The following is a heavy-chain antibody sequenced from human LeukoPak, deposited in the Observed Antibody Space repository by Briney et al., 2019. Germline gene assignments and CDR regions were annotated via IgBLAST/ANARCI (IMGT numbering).Heavy chain of an antibody. CDR2: ISSSGSTI. D-gene: IGHD2-15*01. CDR1: GFTFSDYY. V-gene: IGHV3-11*01. Sequence: GGSLRLSCAASGFTFSDYYMSWIRQAPGKGLEWVSYISSSGSTIYYADSVKGRSTISRDNAKNSLYLQMNSLRAEDTAVYYCASSTASYCNGGSCGYDYYGMDVWGQGTTVTVSS. J-gene: IGHJ6*02. CDR3: ASSTASYCNGGSCGYDYYGMDV.